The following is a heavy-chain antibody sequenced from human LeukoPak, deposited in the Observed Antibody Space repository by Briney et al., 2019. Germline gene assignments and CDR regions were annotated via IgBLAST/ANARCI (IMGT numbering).Heavy chain of an antibody. V-gene: IGHV3-9*03. J-gene: IGHJ3*02. Sequence: GGSLRLSCAASGFTFDDYAMHWVRQAPGKGLEWVSGIGWNSGSLDYADSVKGRFTISRDNAKNSLYLQMNSLRAEDMALYYCAKDEFVASDFTGAFDIWGQGTMVTVSS. CDR1: GFTFDDYA. D-gene: IGHD2-8*02. CDR2: IGWNSGSL. CDR3: AKDEFVASDFTGAFDI.